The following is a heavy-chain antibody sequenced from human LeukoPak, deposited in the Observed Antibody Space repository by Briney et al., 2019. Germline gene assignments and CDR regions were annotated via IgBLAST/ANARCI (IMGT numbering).Heavy chain of an antibody. V-gene: IGHV3-73*01. CDR3: TRVGPSTVVDY. CDR2: IRSKPQSYAT. D-gene: IGHD1-26*01. CDR1: GFTFSDSA. Sequence: GGSLRLTCAASGFTFSDSAIHWVRQASGKGLEWVGRIRSKPQSYATAYDESLKGRFTISRDDSTNTAYLQMSSLKIEDTAMYYCTRVGPSTVVDYWKGGTQVTVSS. J-gene: IGHJ4*02.